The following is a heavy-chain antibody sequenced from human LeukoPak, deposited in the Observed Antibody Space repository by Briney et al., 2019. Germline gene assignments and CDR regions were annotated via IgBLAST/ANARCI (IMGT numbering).Heavy chain of an antibody. CDR2: INPNSGGT. Sequence: ASVKVSCKASGYTFTGYYMHWVRQAPGQGLEWMGWINPNSGGTNYAQKFQGRATMTRDTSISTAYMELSRLRSDDTAVYYCARDLAYGYVWGGGNYFDYWGQGTLVTVSS. CDR3: ARDLAYGYVWGGGNYFDY. D-gene: IGHD3-16*01. V-gene: IGHV1-2*02. J-gene: IGHJ4*02. CDR1: GYTFTGYY.